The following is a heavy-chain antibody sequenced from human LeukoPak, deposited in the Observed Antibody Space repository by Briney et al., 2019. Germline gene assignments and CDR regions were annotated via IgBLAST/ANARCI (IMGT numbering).Heavy chain of an antibody. CDR3: ARGTVTMVDY. Sequence: PGGSLRLSCAASGFTVSSNYMSWVRQAPGRGLEWVSGIYSGGSTYYADCVKGRFTISRDNSKNTLFLQMNSLRAGDTAVYYCARGTVTMVDYWGQGTLVTVSS. CDR1: GFTVSSNY. CDR2: IYSGGST. V-gene: IGHV3-66*01. D-gene: IGHD3-10*01. J-gene: IGHJ4*02.